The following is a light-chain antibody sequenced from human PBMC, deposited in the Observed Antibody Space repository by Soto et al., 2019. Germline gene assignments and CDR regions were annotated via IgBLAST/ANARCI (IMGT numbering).Light chain of an antibody. V-gene: IGKV3-20*01. J-gene: IGKJ1*01. CDR2: GAS. CDR1: QSVSSSF. Sequence: EIVLTQSPGTLSLSPGERATLSCRASQSVSSSFLAWYQAKPGQAPRLLIYGASIRATGIPDRFSGSGSGKDFTLTISRLEPEDFAVYYCQQSGSSPWTFGQGTKVEIK. CDR3: QQSGSSPWT.